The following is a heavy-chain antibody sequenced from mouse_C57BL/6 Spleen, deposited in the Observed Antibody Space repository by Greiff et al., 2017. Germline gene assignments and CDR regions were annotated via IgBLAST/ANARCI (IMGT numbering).Heavy chain of an antibody. J-gene: IGHJ2*01. CDR1: GYTFTSYW. CDR3: ARTDGSSYDFDY. V-gene: IGHV1-69*01. CDR2: LDPSDSYT. D-gene: IGHD1-1*01. Sequence: QVQLQQPGAELVMPGASVKLSCKASGYTFTSYWMHWVKQRPGQGLEWIGELDPSDSYTNYNQKFKGKSTLTVDKSSSTAYMHLSSLTSEDSAVYDCARTDGSSYDFDYWGQGTTLTVSS.